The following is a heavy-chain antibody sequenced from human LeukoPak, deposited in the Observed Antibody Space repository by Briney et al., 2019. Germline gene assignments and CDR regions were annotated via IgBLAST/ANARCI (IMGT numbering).Heavy chain of an antibody. Sequence: GGSLRLSCAVSGITLSNYGMSWVRQAPGKGLEWVAGISGSGGGTNYADSVKGRFTISRDNPKSTLYLQMNSLGAEDTAVYFCAKRGVVIRVILVGFHKEAYYFDSWGQGALVTVSS. J-gene: IGHJ4*02. D-gene: IGHD3-22*01. CDR3: AKRGVVIRVILVGFHKEAYYFDS. CDR2: ISGSGGGT. V-gene: IGHV3-23*01. CDR1: GITLSNYG.